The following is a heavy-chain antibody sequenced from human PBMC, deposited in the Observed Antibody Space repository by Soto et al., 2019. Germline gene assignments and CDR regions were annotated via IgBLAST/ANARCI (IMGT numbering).Heavy chain of an antibody. CDR3: ARGDTYYYDSSGYYPHAFDI. V-gene: IGHV3-33*01. D-gene: IGHD3-22*01. Sequence: GGSLRLSCAASGFTFSSYGMHWVRQAPGKGLEWVAVIWYDGSNKYYADSVKGRFTISRDNSKNTLYLQMNSLRAEDTAVYYCARGDTYYYDSSGYYPHAFDIWGQGTMVTVSS. CDR1: GFTFSSYG. J-gene: IGHJ3*02. CDR2: IWYDGSNK.